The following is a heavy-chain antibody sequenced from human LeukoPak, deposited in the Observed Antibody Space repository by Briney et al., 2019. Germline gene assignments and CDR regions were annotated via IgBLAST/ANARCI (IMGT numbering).Heavy chain of an antibody. CDR1: GFTFSSYS. Sequence: KPGGSLRLSCAASGFTFSSYSMNWVRQAPGKGLEWVSSISSSSSYIYYADSVKGRFTISRDNAKNSLYLQMNSLRAEDTAVYCCARDAHRGYCSGGSCHSAFDYWGQGTLVTVSS. CDR2: ISSSSSYI. V-gene: IGHV3-21*01. CDR3: ARDAHRGYCSGGSCHSAFDY. J-gene: IGHJ4*02. D-gene: IGHD2-15*01.